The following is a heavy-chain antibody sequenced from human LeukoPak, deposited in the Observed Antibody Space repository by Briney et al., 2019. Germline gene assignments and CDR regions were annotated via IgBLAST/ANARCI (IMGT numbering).Heavy chain of an antibody. D-gene: IGHD6-19*01. CDR1: GITLSSDA. CDR3: AKGSGPGYTSGWCNWIDP. V-gene: IGHV3-23*01. J-gene: IGHJ5*02. CDR2: ISGDGRNI. Sequence: GGSLRLSCAAPGITLSSDAMNWVRRAPGKGLEWVSSISGDGRNIQYADSVKGRFTVSRDNSKNTLYLQMNSLRADDTAVYYCAKGSGPGYTSGWCNWIDPWGQGNLVTGSS.